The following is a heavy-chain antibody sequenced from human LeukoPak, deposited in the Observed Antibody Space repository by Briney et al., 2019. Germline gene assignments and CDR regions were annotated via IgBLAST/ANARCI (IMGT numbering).Heavy chain of an antibody. CDR2: ISSSSSYI. D-gene: IGHD3-9*01. CDR1: GFSFSSYN. J-gene: IGHJ4*02. CDR3: ARPSLRYFDWLLFDY. Sequence: GGSLRLSCAASGFSFSSYNMNWVRQAPGKGLEWVSFISSSSSYIYYVDSVKGRFTISRDNAKNSLYLQMNSLRAEDTAVYYCARPSLRYFDWLLFDYWGQGTLVTVSS. V-gene: IGHV3-21*01.